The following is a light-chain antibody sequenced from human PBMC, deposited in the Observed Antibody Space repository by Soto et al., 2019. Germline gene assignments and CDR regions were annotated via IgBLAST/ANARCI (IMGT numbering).Light chain of an antibody. J-gene: IGKJ2*01. CDR2: GAS. V-gene: IGKV3-20*01. CDR1: QSVSSTY. Sequence: EIVLTQSPGTLSLSPGERATLSCRASQSVSSTYLAWYRQKPGQAPSLLIYGASSRATGIPDRFSGSGSGTDFTLTISRLEPEDFAVYYCQQYGSSPYTFGQGTKLEIK. CDR3: QQYGSSPYT.